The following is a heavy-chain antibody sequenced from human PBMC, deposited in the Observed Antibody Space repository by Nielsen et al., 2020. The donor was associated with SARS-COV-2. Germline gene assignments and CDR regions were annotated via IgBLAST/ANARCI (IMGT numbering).Heavy chain of an antibody. CDR1: RGSISSYY. Sequence: SETLSLTCTVSRGSISSYYWSWIRQSPGKGLEWIGYIYYTGSTNYNPSLKSRVTLSVDTSKNQFSLNLSSVTAADTAVYYCARDGSSRAVQYWGQGTLLTVSS. J-gene: IGHJ1*01. CDR3: ARDGSSRAVQY. V-gene: IGHV4-59*13. CDR2: IYYTGST.